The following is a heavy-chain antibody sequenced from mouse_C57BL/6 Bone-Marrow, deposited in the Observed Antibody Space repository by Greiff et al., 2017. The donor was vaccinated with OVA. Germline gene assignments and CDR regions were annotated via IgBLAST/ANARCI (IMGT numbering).Heavy chain of an antibody. CDR2: ISSGGDYI. CDR1: GFTFSSYA. V-gene: IGHV5-9-1*02. D-gene: IGHD1-1*02. CDR3: TRPPYYGHGGSAMDY. J-gene: IGHJ4*01. Sequence: EVQVVESGEGLVKPGGSLKLSCAASGFTFSSYAMSWVRQTPEKRLEWVAYISSGGDYIYYADTVKGRFTISRDNARNTLYLQMSSLKSEDTAMYYCTRPPYYGHGGSAMDYWGQGTSVTVSS.